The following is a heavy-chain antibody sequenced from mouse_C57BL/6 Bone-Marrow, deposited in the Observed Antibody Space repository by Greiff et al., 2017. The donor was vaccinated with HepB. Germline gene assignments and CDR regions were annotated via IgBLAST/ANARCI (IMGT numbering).Heavy chain of an antibody. CDR2: IRSKSNNYAT. CDR1: GFSFNTYA. D-gene: IGHD1-1*01. J-gene: IGHJ2*01. CDR3: VRHGSSYSFDY. V-gene: IGHV10-1*01. Sequence: EVQVVESGGGLVQPKGSLKLSCAASGFSFNTYAMNWVRQAPGKGLEWVARIRSKSNNYATYYADSVKDRFTISRDDSESMLYLQMNNLKTEDTAMYYCVRHGSSYSFDYWGQGTTLTVSS.